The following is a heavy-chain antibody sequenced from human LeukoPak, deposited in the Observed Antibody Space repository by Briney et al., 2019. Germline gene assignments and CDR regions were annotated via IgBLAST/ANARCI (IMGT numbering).Heavy chain of an antibody. CDR3: ARGSAGMIFGVVIPRPRGWFDP. J-gene: IGHJ5*02. Sequence: SETLSLTCAVYGGSFSGYYWSWIRQPPGKGLEWIGEINHSGSTNYNPSLKSRVTISVDTSKNHFSLKLSSVTAADTAVYYCARGSAGMIFGVVIPRPRGWFDPWGQGTLITVSS. CDR2: INHSGST. V-gene: IGHV4-34*01. CDR1: GGSFSGYY. D-gene: IGHD3/OR15-3a*01.